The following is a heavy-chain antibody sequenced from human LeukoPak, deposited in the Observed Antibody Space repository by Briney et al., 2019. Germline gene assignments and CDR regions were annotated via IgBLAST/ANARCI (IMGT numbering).Heavy chain of an antibody. D-gene: IGHD4-17*01. J-gene: IGHJ5*02. Sequence: GGSVRLSCAASGFTFSSYEMNWVRQAPGKGLEWVSYISSSGSTIYYADSVKGRFTISRDNAKNSLYLQMNSLRAGDTSVYYCARDTNGDGWFDPWGRENLHTVSS. CDR2: ISSSGSTI. CDR3: ARDTNGDGWFDP. CDR1: GFTFSSYE. V-gene: IGHV3-48*03.